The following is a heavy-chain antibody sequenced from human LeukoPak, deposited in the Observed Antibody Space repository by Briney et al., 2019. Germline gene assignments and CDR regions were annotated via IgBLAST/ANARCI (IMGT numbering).Heavy chain of an antibody. CDR2: ISYDGSNK. CDR1: GFTFSSYA. Sequence: GRSLRLSCAASGFTFSSYAMHWVRQAPGKGLEWVAVISYDGSNKYYADSVKGRFTISRDNSKNTLYLQTNSLRAEDTAVYYCARATMVRGNDYWGQGTLVTVSS. D-gene: IGHD3-10*01. V-gene: IGHV3-30*04. CDR3: ARATMVRGNDY. J-gene: IGHJ4*02.